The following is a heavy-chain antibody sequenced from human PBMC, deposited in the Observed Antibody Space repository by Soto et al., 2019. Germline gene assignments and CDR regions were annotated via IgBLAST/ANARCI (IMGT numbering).Heavy chain of an antibody. CDR1: GGSISSGGYS. CDR3: ARENGFDSRGAFDI. J-gene: IGHJ3*02. Sequence: QLQLQESGSGLVKPSQTLSLTCAVSGGSISSGGYSWSWIRQPPGKGLEWIGYIYHSGSTYYNPSLKSRVTISVDRSKNQFSLKLSSVTAADTAVYYCARENGFDSRGAFDIWGQGTMVTVSS. V-gene: IGHV4-30-2*01. D-gene: IGHD3-22*01. CDR2: IYHSGST.